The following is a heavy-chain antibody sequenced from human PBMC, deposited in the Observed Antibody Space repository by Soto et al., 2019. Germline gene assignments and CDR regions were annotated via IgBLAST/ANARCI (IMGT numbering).Heavy chain of an antibody. D-gene: IGHD6-13*01. J-gene: IGHJ4*02. V-gene: IGHV4-31*03. CDR1: GGSISSGGYY. CDR3: ARGLGYSSSWYVPTSNTLAPN. CDR2: IYYSGST. Sequence: SETLSLTCTVSGGSISSGGYYWSWIRQHPGKGLEWIGYIYYSGSTNYNPSLKSRVTISVDTSKNQFSLKLSSVTAADTAVYYCARGLGYSSSWYVPTSNTLAPNWGQGTLVTVSS.